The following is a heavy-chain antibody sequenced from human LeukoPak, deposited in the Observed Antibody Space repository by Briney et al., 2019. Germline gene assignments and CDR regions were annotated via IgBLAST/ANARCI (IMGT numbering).Heavy chain of an antibody. CDR2: ISSSGSTI. Sequence: GGSLRLSCAASGFTFSDYYMSWIRQAPGKGLEWVSYISSSGSTIYYADSVKGRFTISRDNAKNSLYLQMNSLRAEDTAVYYCAGGLRFLEWLGAFDIWGQGTMVTVSS. V-gene: IGHV3-11*04. CDR1: GFTFSDYY. D-gene: IGHD3-3*01. CDR3: AGGLRFLEWLGAFDI. J-gene: IGHJ3*02.